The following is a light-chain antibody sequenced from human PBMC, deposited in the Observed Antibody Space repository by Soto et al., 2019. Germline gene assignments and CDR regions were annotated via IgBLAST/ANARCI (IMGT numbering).Light chain of an antibody. V-gene: IGLV2-11*01. CDR3: CSYAGSYGV. CDR1: SSDVGGYNY. CDR2: DVS. Sequence: QSVLTQPRSVSGSPGQSVTISCTGTSSDVGGYNYVSWYQQHPGKAPKLMIYDVSKRPSGVPDRFSGSKSGNTASLTISGLQAEDEADYCCCSYAGSYGVFGGGTKVTVL. J-gene: IGLJ3*02.